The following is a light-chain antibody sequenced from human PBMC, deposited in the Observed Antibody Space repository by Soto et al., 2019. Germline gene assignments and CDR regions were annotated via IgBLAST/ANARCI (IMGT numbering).Light chain of an antibody. Sequence: QSVLTQPASVSGSPGQSITISCIGTSSDVGGYNYVSWYQQHPGKAPKLMISEVSNRPSGVSNRFSGSKSGNTASLTISGLQAEDEADYYCSSYTSSSTRVFGGGTKLTVL. CDR3: SSYTSSSTRV. CDR2: EVS. J-gene: IGLJ3*02. CDR1: SSDVGGYNY. V-gene: IGLV2-14*01.